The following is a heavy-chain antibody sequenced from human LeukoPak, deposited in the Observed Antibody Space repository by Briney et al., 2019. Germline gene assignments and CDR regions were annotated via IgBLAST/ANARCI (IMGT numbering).Heavy chain of an antibody. Sequence: GRSLRLSCAASGFTFSSYAMHWVRQAPGKGLEWVAFISYDGSNKYYADSVKDRFTISRDNSKNTMYLQMNSLRAEDTAVYYCARPQLIYDFWSGYGYWGQGTLVTVSS. CDR3: ARPQLIYDFWSGYGY. J-gene: IGHJ4*02. CDR2: ISYDGSNK. V-gene: IGHV3-30*04. CDR1: GFTFSSYA. D-gene: IGHD3-3*01.